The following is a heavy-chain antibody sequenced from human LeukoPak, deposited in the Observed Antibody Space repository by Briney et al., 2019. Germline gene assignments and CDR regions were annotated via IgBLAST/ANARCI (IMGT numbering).Heavy chain of an antibody. D-gene: IGHD3-22*01. Sequence: GGSLRLSCAASGFTVSAFWAYCGRDALGAGVLWVSRINSNGSITNYADSVKGRFTISRDNAKNTLYLQINSLGAEDTAVYYCATTYYDDCSGYAGDWGQGALVTVAS. CDR3: ATTYYDDCSGYAGD. V-gene: IGHV3-74*01. CDR2: INSNGSIT. J-gene: IGHJ4*02. CDR1: GFTVSAFW.